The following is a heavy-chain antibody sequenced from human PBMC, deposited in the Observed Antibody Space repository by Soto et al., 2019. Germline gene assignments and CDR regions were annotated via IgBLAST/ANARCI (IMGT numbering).Heavy chain of an antibody. CDR3: AHSGKAVAGINFDY. D-gene: IGHD6-19*01. CDR2: IYWDDDK. J-gene: IGHJ4*02. V-gene: IGHV2-5*02. CDR1: GFSLSTSGVG. Sequence: SGPTLVNPTQTLTLTCTFSGFSLSTSGVGVGWVRQPPGKALEWLARIYWDDDKRYRPSLKSRLTITKDTSKNQVVLTMTNMDQVDTGTYYCAHSGKAVAGINFDYWGQGILVTVSS.